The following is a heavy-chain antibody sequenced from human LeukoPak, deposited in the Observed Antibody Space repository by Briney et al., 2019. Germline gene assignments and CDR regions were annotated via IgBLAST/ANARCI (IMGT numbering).Heavy chain of an antibody. CDR2: INWNGGST. CDR3: AKTYYYDSSGYWFDY. J-gene: IGHJ4*02. V-gene: IGHV3-20*04. CDR1: GCTFDDYG. Sequence: GGSLRLSCAASGCTFDDYGMNWVRQAPGKGLEWVSGINWNGGSTGYADSVKGRFTISRDNAKNSLYLQMNSLRAEDTALYYCAKTYYYDSSGYWFDYWGQGTLVTVSS. D-gene: IGHD3-22*01.